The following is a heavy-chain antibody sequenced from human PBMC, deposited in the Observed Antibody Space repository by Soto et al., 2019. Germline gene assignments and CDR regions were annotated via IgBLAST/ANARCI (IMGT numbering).Heavy chain of an antibody. V-gene: IGHV4-59*08. D-gene: IGHD1-26*01. CDR1: GGSISSYY. Sequence: SETLSLTCTVSGGSISSYYWSWIRQPPGKGLEWIGYIYYSGSTNYNPSLKSRVTIPVDTSKNQFSLKLSSVTAADTAVYYCARAPGTSYYYYMDVWGKGTTVTVSS. CDR3: ARAPGTSYYYYMDV. J-gene: IGHJ6*03. CDR2: IYYSGST.